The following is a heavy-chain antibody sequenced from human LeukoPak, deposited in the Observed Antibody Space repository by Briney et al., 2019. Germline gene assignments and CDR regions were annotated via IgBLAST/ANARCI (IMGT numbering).Heavy chain of an antibody. J-gene: IGHJ4*02. V-gene: IGHV3-9*01. Sequence: GRSLRLSCAAAGFTFDNYAMHWVRQAPGKGLEWVSGIAWNSGNTGFADSVKGRFTISRDNAENSLYLQMNSLTPEDTAFYFCAKDMNSYGSGSSYNPWGPFDSWGQGTLVTVSS. CDR1: GFTFDNYA. CDR2: IAWNSGNT. D-gene: IGHD3-10*01. CDR3: AKDMNSYGSGSSYNPWGPFDS.